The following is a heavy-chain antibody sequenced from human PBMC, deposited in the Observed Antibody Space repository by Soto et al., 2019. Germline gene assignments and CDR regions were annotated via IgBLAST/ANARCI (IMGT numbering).Heavy chain of an antibody. V-gene: IGHV3-74*01. CDR3: TREVATVPDY. J-gene: IGHJ4*02. Sequence: EVQLVESGGGLVQPGGSLRLSCAASGFTFRSYWMHWVRQAPGKGLVWVSRISPDGRITNYADSVKGRFTISRDNAKNTLFLQINSLRAEDTAVYYCTREVATVPDYWGQGTLVTVSS. D-gene: IGHD6-13*01. CDR2: ISPDGRIT. CDR1: GFTFRSYW.